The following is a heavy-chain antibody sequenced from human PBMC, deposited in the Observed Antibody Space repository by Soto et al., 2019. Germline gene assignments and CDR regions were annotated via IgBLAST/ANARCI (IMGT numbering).Heavy chain of an antibody. J-gene: IGHJ6*02. CDR1: GGSFSGYY. Sequence: PSETLSLTCAVYGGSFSGYYWSWIRQPPGKGLEWIGEINHSGSTNYNPSLKSRVTISVDTSKNQFSLKLSSVTAADTAVYYCASRGPGYYDILTGYYYYGMDVWGQGTTVTVSS. D-gene: IGHD3-9*01. V-gene: IGHV4-34*01. CDR2: INHSGST. CDR3: ASRGPGYYDILTGYYYYGMDV.